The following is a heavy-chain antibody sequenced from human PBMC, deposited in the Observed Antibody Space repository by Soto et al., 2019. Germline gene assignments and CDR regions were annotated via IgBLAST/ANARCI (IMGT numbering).Heavy chain of an antibody. CDR2: IYPGDSDT. D-gene: IGHD3-9*01. J-gene: IGHJ6*02. CDR3: ARLRYDILTGYSILTYYYYGMDV. CDR1: GYSFTSYW. V-gene: IGHV5-51*01. Sequence: PGESLKISCKGSGYSFTSYWIGWVRQMPGKGLEWMGIIYPGDSDTRYSPSFQGQVTISADKSISTAYLQWSSLKASDTAMYYCARLRYDILTGYSILTYYYYGMDVWGQGTTVTVSS.